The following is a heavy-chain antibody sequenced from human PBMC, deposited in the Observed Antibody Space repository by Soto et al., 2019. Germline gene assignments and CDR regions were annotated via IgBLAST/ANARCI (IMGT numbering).Heavy chain of an antibody. Sequence: SETLSLTCAVSGGSISSSNWWSWVRQPPGKGLEWIGEIYHSGSTNYNPSLKSRVTISVDKSKNQFSLKLSSVTAADTAVYYCARDPRAGLVVADAFDIWGQGTMVTVSS. J-gene: IGHJ3*02. V-gene: IGHV4-4*02. CDR1: GGSISSSNW. D-gene: IGHD1-26*01. CDR2: IYHSGST. CDR3: ARDPRAGLVVADAFDI.